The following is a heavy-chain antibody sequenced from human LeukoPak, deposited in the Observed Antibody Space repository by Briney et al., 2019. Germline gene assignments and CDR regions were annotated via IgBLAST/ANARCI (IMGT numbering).Heavy chain of an antibody. CDR1: EFIFSGYW. D-gene: IGHD6-13*01. V-gene: IGHV3-7*01. CDR2: IKQDGSEK. CDR3: ARDGFVGAADY. J-gene: IGHJ4*02. Sequence: GGSLRLSCAASEFIFSGYWMNWVRQAPGKGLEWVANIKQDGSEKQYVDSVRGRFTISRDNAKNSLYLQMNSLRVEDTVVYYCARDGFVGAADYWGQGTLVTVSS.